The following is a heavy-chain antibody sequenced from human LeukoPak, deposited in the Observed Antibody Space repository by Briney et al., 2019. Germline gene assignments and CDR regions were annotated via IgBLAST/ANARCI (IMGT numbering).Heavy chain of an antibody. D-gene: IGHD5-24*01. Sequence: SETLSLTCTVSGGSISSGSYYWSWIRQPAGKGLEWIGRIYTSGSTNYNPSLKSRVTISVDTSKNQFSLKLSSVTPADTAVYYCARDRAAFDIWGQGTMVTVSS. CDR3: ARDRAAFDI. CDR1: GGSISSGSYY. CDR2: IYTSGST. J-gene: IGHJ3*02. V-gene: IGHV4-61*02.